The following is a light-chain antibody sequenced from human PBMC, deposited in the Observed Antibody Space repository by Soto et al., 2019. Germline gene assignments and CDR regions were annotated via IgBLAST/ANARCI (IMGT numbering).Light chain of an antibody. CDR3: QQYGSPWT. CDR2: GAS. J-gene: IGKJ1*01. V-gene: IGKV3-20*01. Sequence: NVLTQSPRTMSLTPGERATLSCRASQSVSSSYLAWYQQKPGQAPRLLIYGASSRATGIPDRFSGSGSGTDFTLTISRLEPEDFAVYYCQQYGSPWTFGQGTKVDIK. CDR1: QSVSSSY.